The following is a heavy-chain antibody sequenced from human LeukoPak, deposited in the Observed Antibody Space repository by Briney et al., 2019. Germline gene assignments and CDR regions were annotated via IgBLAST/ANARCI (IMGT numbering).Heavy chain of an antibody. CDR1: GGSISSGGYY. D-gene: IGHD2-21*02. J-gene: IGHJ3*02. Sequence: SETLSLTCTVSGGSISSGGYYWSWIRQHPGKGLEWIGYIYYSGSTYYNPSLKSRVTISVDTSKNQFSLKLSSVTAADTAVYYCARAVVTACDAFDIWGQGTMVTVSS. CDR3: ARAVVTACDAFDI. CDR2: IYYSGST. V-gene: IGHV4-31*03.